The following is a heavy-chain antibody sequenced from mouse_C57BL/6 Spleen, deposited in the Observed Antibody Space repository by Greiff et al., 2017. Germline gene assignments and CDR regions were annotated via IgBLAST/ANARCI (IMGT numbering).Heavy chain of an antibody. CDR2: INPSTGGT. CDR1: GYTFTSYG. D-gene: IGHD1-2*01. CDR3: ARRNHEYGGYAMDY. V-gene: IGHV1-53*01. J-gene: IGHJ4*01. Sequence: QVQLQQPGTELVKPGASVKLSCKASGYTFTSYGMHWVQQTPGQGLEWIGNINPSTGGTNYNEKLKGKATLTVDKASSTAYLQLSSLKSEDSAVYYCARRNHEYGGYAMDYWGQGTSVTVST.